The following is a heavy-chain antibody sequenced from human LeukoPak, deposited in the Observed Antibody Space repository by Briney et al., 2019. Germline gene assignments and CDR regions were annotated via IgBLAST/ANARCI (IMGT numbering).Heavy chain of an antibody. Sequence: ASVKVSCKASGYTFTGYYMHWVRQAPGQGLEWMGWINPNSGGTNYAQKFQGWVTMTRDTSISTAYMELSRLRSGDTAVYYCARGYRSSTSCYGFYDYWGQGTLVTVSS. V-gene: IGHV1-2*04. J-gene: IGHJ4*02. CDR2: INPNSGGT. D-gene: IGHD2-2*01. CDR1: GYTFTGYY. CDR3: ARGYRSSTSCYGFYDY.